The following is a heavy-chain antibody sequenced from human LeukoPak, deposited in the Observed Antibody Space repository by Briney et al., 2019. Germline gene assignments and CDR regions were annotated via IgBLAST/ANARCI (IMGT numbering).Heavy chain of an antibody. Sequence: GGSLRLSCAASGFTFSSYGMHWVRQAPGKGLEWVAVIWYDGSNKYYADSVKGRFTISRDNAKNTLYLQMNSLRAEDTAVCYCARVVGASPPTYFDYWGQGTLVTVSS. J-gene: IGHJ4*02. CDR2: IWYDGSNK. V-gene: IGHV3-33*01. D-gene: IGHD1-26*01. CDR1: GFTFSSYG. CDR3: ARVVGASPPTYFDY.